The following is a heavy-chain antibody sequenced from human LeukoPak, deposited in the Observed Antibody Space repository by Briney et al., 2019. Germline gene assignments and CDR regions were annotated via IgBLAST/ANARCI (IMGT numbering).Heavy chain of an antibody. CDR1: GGSISSYY. CDR3: ARDLGCGGDCYAFDI. Sequence: SETLSLICTVSGGSISSYYWSWIRQPPGKGLEWIGYIYYSGSTNYNPSLKSRVTISVDTSKNQFSLKLSSVTAADTAVYYCARDLGCGGDCYAFDIWGQGTMVTVSS. V-gene: IGHV4-59*01. CDR2: IYYSGST. D-gene: IGHD2-21*02. J-gene: IGHJ3*02.